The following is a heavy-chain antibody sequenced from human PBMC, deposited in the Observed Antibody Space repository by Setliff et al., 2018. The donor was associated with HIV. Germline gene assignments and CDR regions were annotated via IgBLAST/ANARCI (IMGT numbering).Heavy chain of an antibody. CDR3: ARAGVVEGYYYYYYMDV. J-gene: IGHJ6*03. D-gene: IGHD2-15*01. CDR1: GFTFSSYE. CDR2: ISASGNTI. Sequence: GGSLRLSCAASGFTFSSYEMNWVRQAPGKGLEWVSYISASGNTIYYADSVKGRFTISRDNAKKSVYLQMNSLRAEDTAVYYCARAGVVEGYYYYYYMDVWGKGTTVTVSS. V-gene: IGHV3-48*03.